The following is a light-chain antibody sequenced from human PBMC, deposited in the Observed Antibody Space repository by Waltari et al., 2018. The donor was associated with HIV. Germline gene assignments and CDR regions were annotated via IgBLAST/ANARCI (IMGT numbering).Light chain of an antibody. Sequence: QSVLTQTPSASGTPGPRVDIPCSGSSSYIRSNHVYWYQRLPGTAPKVLIYRSNQRRSGVPGRFSGSKSGTSASLAMSALRSEDEADYYCATWDDSLSGPVFGGGTKLTVL. CDR1: SSYIRSNH. V-gene: IGLV1-47*01. CDR2: RSN. J-gene: IGLJ3*02. CDR3: ATWDDSLSGPV.